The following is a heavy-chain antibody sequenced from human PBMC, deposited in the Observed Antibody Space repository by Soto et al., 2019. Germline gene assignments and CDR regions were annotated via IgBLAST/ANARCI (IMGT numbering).Heavy chain of an antibody. CDR3: ARHRGYYDILTGYYTELNFDY. D-gene: IGHD3-9*01. V-gene: IGHV4-59*05. Sequence: SETLSLTCTVSGGSISSYYWSWIRQPPGKGLEWIGSIYYSGSTYYNPSLKSRVTISVDTSKNQFSLKLSSVTAADTAVYYCARHRGYYDILTGYYTELNFDYWGPGTLVTVSS. CDR1: GGSISSYY. J-gene: IGHJ4*02. CDR2: IYYSGST.